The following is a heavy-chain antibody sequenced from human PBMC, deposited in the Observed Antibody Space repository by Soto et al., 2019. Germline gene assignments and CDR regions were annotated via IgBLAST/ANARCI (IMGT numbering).Heavy chain of an antibody. V-gene: IGHV3-23*01. J-gene: IGHJ4*02. CDR3: AKEYTQLLAHFDY. CDR2: ISGNGDRT. D-gene: IGHD1-1*01. Sequence: PGGSLRLPCSASGFTFSSYVMSWVRQAPGKGLEWVSAISGNGDRTYFGDSVKGRFTVSRDNSKNTLYLQMNSLRAEDTAIYYCAKEYTQLLAHFDYWGQGTLVTVSS. CDR1: GFTFSSYV.